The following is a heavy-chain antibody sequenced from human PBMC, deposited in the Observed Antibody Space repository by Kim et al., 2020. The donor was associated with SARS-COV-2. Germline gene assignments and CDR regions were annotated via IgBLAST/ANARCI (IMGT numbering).Heavy chain of an antibody. J-gene: IGHJ4*02. CDR3: ARDGEGEYSGYAYYFDY. V-gene: IGHV3-30*04. CDR1: GFTFSSYA. D-gene: IGHD5-12*01. CDR2: ISYDGSNK. Sequence: GGSLRLSCAASGFTFSSYAMHWVRQAPGKGLEWVAVISYDGSNKYYADSVKGRFTISRDNSKNTLYLQMNSLRAEDTAVYYCARDGEGEYSGYAYYFDYWGQGTLVTVSS.